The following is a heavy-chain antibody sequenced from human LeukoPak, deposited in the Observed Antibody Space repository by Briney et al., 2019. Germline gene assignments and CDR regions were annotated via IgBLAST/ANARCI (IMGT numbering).Heavy chain of an antibody. Sequence: ASVKVSCKASGYTFTSYDINWVRQATGQGLEWMGWMNPNSGNTGYAQKFQGRVTITRNTSISTAYMELSSLRSEDTAVYYCALSGSYSYYFDYWGQGTLVTVSS. CDR2: MNPNSGNT. J-gene: IGHJ4*02. D-gene: IGHD3-22*01. V-gene: IGHV1-8*03. CDR1: GYTFTSYD. CDR3: ALSGSYSYYFDY.